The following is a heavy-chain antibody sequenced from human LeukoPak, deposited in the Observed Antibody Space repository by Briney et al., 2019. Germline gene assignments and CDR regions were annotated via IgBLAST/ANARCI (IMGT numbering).Heavy chain of an antibody. V-gene: IGHV4-34*01. CDR2: INHSGST. CDR1: GGSFSGYY. J-gene: IGHJ4*02. Sequence: SETLSLTCAVYGGSFSGYYWSWIRQPPGKGLEWIGEINHSGSTNYNPSLKSRVIISVDTSKNQFSLKLSSVTAADTAVYYCARGRGLRYFDWLGTGDYWGQGTLVTVSS. D-gene: IGHD3-9*01. CDR3: ARGRGLRYFDWLGTGDY.